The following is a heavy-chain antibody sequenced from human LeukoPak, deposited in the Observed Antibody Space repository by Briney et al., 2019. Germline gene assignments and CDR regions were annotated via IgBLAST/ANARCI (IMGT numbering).Heavy chain of an antibody. V-gene: IGHV4-31*03. CDR2: SYYSGST. Sequence: SGTLSLTCTVSGGSISGGGYYWSWIRQHPGKGLEWIGYSYYSGSTYYDPSLKSRVTISVDTSKNQFSLKLSSVTAADTAVYYCARDRFYSSSWHFFDYWGQGTLVTVSS. CDR1: GGSISGGGYY. D-gene: IGHD6-13*01. CDR3: ARDRFYSSSWHFFDY. J-gene: IGHJ4*02.